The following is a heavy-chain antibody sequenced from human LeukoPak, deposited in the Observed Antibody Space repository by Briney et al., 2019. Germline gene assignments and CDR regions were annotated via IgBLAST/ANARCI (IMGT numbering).Heavy chain of an antibody. Sequence: TGGSLRLSCAASGFTFSSYGMHWVRQAPGKGLEWVAFIRYDGSNKYYADSVKGRFTISRDNSKNTLYLQMSSLRAEDTAVYYCAKEDSGYSYGLGEPFDYWGQGTLVTVSS. D-gene: IGHD5-18*01. CDR2: IRYDGSNK. CDR3: AKEDSGYSYGLGEPFDY. CDR1: GFTFSSYG. J-gene: IGHJ4*02. V-gene: IGHV3-30*02.